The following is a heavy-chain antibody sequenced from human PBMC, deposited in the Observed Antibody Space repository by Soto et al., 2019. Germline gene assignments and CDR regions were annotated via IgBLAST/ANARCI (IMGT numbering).Heavy chain of an antibody. CDR1: GFTFSSYW. CDR3: ARDMVTTSFDY. J-gene: IGHJ4*02. CDR2: IKQDGSEK. D-gene: IGHD4-17*01. V-gene: IGHV3-7*01. Sequence: EVQLVESGGGLVQPGGSLRLSCAASGFTFSSYWRSWVRQAPGKGLEWVANIKQDGSEKYYVDSVKGRFTISRDNAKNSLYLQMNSLRAEDTAVYYCARDMVTTSFDYWGQGTLVTVSS.